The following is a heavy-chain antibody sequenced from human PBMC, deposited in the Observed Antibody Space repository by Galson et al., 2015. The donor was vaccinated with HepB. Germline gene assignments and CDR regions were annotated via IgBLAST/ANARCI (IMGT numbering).Heavy chain of an antibody. J-gene: IGHJ4*02. CDR2: VTTNGDRT. CDR1: GFTFSSYA. Sequence: SLRLSCAASGFTFSSYAMHWVRQAPGKGLEYVSGVTTNGDRTYYADSVKGRFTISSDNFKNTVYLQMGSLRAEDMAVYYCARGYSYGPPDYWGQGTLVTVSS. D-gene: IGHD5-18*01. CDR3: ARGYSYGPPDY. V-gene: IGHV3-64*02.